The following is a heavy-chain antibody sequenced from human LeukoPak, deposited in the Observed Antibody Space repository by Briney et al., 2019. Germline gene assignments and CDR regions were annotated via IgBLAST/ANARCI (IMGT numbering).Heavy chain of an antibody. V-gene: IGHV3-20*04. CDR1: GFTFDDYG. Sequence: GGSLRLSCAASGFTFDDYGMSWVRHAPGKGLEWVSGINWNGGSIDYADSVKGRFTISRDDAKNSLYLQMNSLRAEDTALYYCARIGIYGDFGRYFDYWGQGTLVTVSS. CDR3: ARIGIYGDFGRYFDY. D-gene: IGHD4-17*01. CDR2: INWNGGSI. J-gene: IGHJ4*02.